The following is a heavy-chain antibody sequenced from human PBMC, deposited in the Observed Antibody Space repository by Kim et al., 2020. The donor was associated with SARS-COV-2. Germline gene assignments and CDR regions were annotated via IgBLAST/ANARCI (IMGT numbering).Heavy chain of an antibody. J-gene: IGHJ4*02. D-gene: IGHD6-13*01. CDR2: IYYDGNT. Sequence: SETLSLTCTVSGDSISSYYCSWIRQLPGKGLEWIGYIYYDGNTNYNPSLKSRATISVDTSKNQFSLELTSVTDADTAVYYCARPEGRGSWHQFDYWGQGT. CDR1: GDSISSYY. V-gene: IGHV4-59*01. CDR3: ARPEGRGSWHQFDY.